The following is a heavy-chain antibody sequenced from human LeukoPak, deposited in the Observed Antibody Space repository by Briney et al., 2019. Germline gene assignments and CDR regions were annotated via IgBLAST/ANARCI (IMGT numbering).Heavy chain of an antibody. CDR2: ISSSSSTI. J-gene: IGHJ4*02. Sequence: GGSLRLSCAASGFTFSSYSMNWVRQAPGKGLEWVSYISSSSSTIYYADSVKGRFTISRDNAKNSLYLQMNSLRAEDTAVYYCARATGIAVAGSDYWGQGTLVTVSS. CDR1: GFTFSSYS. V-gene: IGHV3-48*04. D-gene: IGHD6-19*01. CDR3: ARATGIAVAGSDY.